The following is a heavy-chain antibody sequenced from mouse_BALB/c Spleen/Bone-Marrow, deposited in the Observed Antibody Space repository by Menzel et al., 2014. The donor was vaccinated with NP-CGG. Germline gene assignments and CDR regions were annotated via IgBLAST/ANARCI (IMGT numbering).Heavy chain of an antibody. D-gene: IGHD1-3*01. CDR1: SSTSVIYL. V-gene: IGHV1-69*02. J-gene: IGHJ4*01. CDR3: TRMYYNYYAMDY. CDR2: IYPSESYT. Sequence: EVVSPGPSIQLPSQVCSSTSVIYLINWVRQRPGQGLEWIRNIYPSESYTNYNQKFKDKATLTVDKSSSTSYMQLSSPKSEDSAVYYCTRMYYNYYAMDYWGQGTSVTVSS.